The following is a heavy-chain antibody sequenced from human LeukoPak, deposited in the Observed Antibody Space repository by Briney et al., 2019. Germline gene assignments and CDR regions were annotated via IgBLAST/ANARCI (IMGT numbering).Heavy chain of an antibody. CDR2: ISSNGGST. CDR3: ARSVRDGCNSYYFDY. Sequence: GGSLRLSCAASGFTFSSYAMHWVRQAPGKGLEYVSAISSNGGSTYYANSVKGRFTISRDNSKNTLYLQMGSLRAEDMAVYYCARSVRDGCNSYYFDYWGQGTLVTVSS. D-gene: IGHD5-24*01. J-gene: IGHJ4*02. CDR1: GFTFSSYA. V-gene: IGHV3-64*01.